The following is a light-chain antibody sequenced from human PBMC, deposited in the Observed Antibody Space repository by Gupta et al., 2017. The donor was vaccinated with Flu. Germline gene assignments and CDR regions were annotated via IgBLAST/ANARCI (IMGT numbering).Light chain of an antibody. CDR1: QSVSSN. J-gene: IGKJ4*01. CDR3: PQYKNSPFN. CDR2: GAS. V-gene: IGKV3-15*01. Sequence: EIVMTQSPATLSVSPGERATLSCRASQSVSSNLAWYQQKPGQAPRLLIYGASTRATGIPARFSGSGSGTEFTLTISSLQSEDFAVYYCPQYKNSPFNFGGGTKVEIK.